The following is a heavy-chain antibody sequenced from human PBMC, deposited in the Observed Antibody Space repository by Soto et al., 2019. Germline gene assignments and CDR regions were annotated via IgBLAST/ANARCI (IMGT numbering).Heavy chain of an antibody. V-gene: IGHV3-53*05. CDR3: ARDTYSSGWYDS. J-gene: IGHJ5*01. D-gene: IGHD6-19*01. Sequence: GGSLRLSCAASGFTVSTGYMAWVRQAPGKGLEWISVLFSGGSSYYGDSVKGRFTISRDNSKNTLSLEMSSLRVEDTAVYFCARDTYSSGWYDSWGQGTLVTSPQ. CDR1: GFTVSTGY. CDR2: LFSGGSS.